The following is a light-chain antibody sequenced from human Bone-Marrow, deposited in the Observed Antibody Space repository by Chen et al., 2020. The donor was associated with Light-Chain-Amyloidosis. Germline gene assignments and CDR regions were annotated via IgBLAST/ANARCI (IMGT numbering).Light chain of an antibody. CDR3: QSYDSSLSGWV. Sequence: QSVLTQPPSVSGAPGQRVTIPCTGGSSNIGAGYDVPWYQQLPGTAHKLLIYGNSNRPSGVPDRFSGSKSGTSASLAITGLQAEDEADYYCQSYDSSLSGWVFGGGTKLTVL. CDR1: SSNIGAGYD. V-gene: IGLV1-40*01. J-gene: IGLJ3*02. CDR2: GNS.